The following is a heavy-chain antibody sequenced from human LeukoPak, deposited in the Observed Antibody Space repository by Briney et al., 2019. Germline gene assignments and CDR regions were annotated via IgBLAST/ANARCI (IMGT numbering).Heavy chain of an antibody. J-gene: IGHJ4*02. CDR1: GFTFSSYA. V-gene: IGHV3-30-3*01. Sequence: GGSLRLSCAASGFTFSSYAMHWVRQAPGKGLEWVAVISYDGSNKYYADSVKGRFTISRDNSKNTLYLQMNSLRAEDTAVYYCARDGRYFDWLSYYFDYWGQGTLVTVSS. D-gene: IGHD3-9*01. CDR2: ISYDGSNK. CDR3: ARDGRYFDWLSYYFDY.